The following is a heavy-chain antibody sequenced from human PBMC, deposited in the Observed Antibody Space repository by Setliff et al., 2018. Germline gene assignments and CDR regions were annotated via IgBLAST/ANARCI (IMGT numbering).Heavy chain of an antibody. V-gene: IGHV4-61*09. CDR1: GGSLSSGPYY. CDR3: ARGRLLYVGDSHYFDN. D-gene: IGHD4-17*01. Sequence: SETLSLTCTVSGGSLSSGPYYWTWVRQPAGKGLEWIGHIYTSGTTNYSPSLRSRVTISSDTSKNQFSLQLSSVTATDTAVYYCARGRLLYVGDSHYFDNWGQGTLVTV. CDR2: IYTSGTT. J-gene: IGHJ4*02.